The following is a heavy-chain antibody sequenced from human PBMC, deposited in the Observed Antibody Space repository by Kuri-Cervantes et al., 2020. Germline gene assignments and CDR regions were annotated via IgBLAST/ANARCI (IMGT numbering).Heavy chain of an antibody. D-gene: IGHD3-22*01. CDR1: GGSFSGYY. J-gene: IGHJ4*02. V-gene: IGHV4-34*01. CDR3: ARDYYDSSGYSSFDY. Sequence: SETLSLTCAVYGGSFSGYYWSWIRQPPGKGLEWIGEINHSGSTNYNPSLKSRVTISVDTSKNQFSLKLSSVTAADMAVYYCARDYYDSSGYSSFDYWGQGTLVTVSS. CDR2: INHSGST.